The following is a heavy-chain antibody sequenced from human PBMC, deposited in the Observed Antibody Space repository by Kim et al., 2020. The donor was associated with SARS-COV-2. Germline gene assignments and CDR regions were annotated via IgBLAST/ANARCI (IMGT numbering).Heavy chain of an antibody. Sequence: SETLSLTCAVYGGSFSGYYWSWIRQPPGKGLEWIGEINHSGSTNYNPSLKSRVTISVDTSKNQFSLKLSSVTAADTAVYYCARDRTIFGVVMGHYYYYGMDVWGQGTTVTVSS. J-gene: IGHJ6*02. CDR3: ARDRTIFGVVMGHYYYYGMDV. D-gene: IGHD3-3*01. CDR2: INHSGST. V-gene: IGHV4-34*01. CDR1: GGSFSGYY.